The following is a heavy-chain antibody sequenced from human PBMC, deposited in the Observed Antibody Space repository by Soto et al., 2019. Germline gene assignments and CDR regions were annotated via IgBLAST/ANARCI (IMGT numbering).Heavy chain of an antibody. Sequence: GGSLRLSCAASGFSFTNFAMSWVRQAPGKGLEWVAGIGASGDITWYADSVKGRLSISRDNSKNTLYLQLNSLRFEDTAVYYCAKDDFTDRGDDYFDYWGPGTRVTVS. CDR3: AKDDFTDRGDDYFDY. V-gene: IGHV3-23*01. CDR2: IGASGDIT. D-gene: IGHD2-21*02. CDR1: GFSFTNFA. J-gene: IGHJ4*02.